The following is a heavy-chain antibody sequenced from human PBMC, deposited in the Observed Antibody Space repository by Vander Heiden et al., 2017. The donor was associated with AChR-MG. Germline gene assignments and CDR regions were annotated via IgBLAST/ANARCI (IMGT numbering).Heavy chain of an antibody. D-gene: IGHD1-1*01. V-gene: IGHV3-53*02. Sequence: EVQLVETGGGLIQPGGSLRLSCPASGFTVSSNYMSWVRQAPGKGLEGVSVIYSGGSTYYADSVKGRFTISRDNSKNTLYLQMNSLRAEDTAVYYCARLRWPTGYFDYWGQGTLVTVSS. CDR1: GFTVSSNY. CDR3: ARLRWPTGYFDY. J-gene: IGHJ4*02. CDR2: IYSGGST.